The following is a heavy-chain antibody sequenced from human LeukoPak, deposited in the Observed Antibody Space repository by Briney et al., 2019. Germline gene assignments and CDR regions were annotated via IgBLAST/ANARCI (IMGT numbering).Heavy chain of an antibody. Sequence: SETLSLTCAVYGGSFSGYHWSWIRQPPGKGLEWIGEINHSGSTNYNPSLKSRVTISVDTSKNQFSLKLSSVTAADTATYYCARLCQVTTCAKFEYWGQGILVTVSS. CDR2: INHSGST. CDR1: GGSFSGYH. V-gene: IGHV4-34*01. CDR3: ARLCQVTTCAKFEY. J-gene: IGHJ4*02. D-gene: IGHD4-17*01.